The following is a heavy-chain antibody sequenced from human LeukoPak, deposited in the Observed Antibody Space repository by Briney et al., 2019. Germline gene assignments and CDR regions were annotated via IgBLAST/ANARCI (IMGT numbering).Heavy chain of an antibody. D-gene: IGHD5-12*01. V-gene: IGHV3-7*01. J-gene: IGHJ4*02. CDR2: IKQDGSEK. CDR1: GLTFSDSY. Sequence: GGSLRLSCAASGLTFSDSYMSWVRQAPGKGLEWVANIKQDGSEKYYVDSVKGRFTISRDNAKNSLYLQMNSLRAEDTAVYYCAKNPIVTTSFFDHWGQGTLVTVSS. CDR3: AKNPIVTTSFFDH.